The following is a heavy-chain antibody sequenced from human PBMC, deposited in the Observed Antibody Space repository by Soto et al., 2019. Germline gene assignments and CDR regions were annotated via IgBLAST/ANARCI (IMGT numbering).Heavy chain of an antibody. J-gene: IGHJ6*02. CDR2: INPSGGST. D-gene: IGHD2-2*01. CDR3: ARSRSGYIVVVPPGIRYYYDGMGV. CDR1: GYTFTSYY. Sequence: QVQLVQSGAEVKKPGASLKLSCKASGYTFTSYYMHWVRQAPGQGLEWMGIINPSGGSTSHAQKFEVGGTMTRERQHLTVYMELRSRSSEDTAVYYCARSRSGYIVVVPPGIRYYYDGMGVWGQGTTVTVSS. V-gene: IGHV1-46*01.